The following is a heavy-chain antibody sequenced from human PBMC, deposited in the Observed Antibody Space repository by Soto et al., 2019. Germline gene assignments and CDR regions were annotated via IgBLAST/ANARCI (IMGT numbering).Heavy chain of an antibody. V-gene: IGHV3-74*01. Sequence: EVQLVESGGDLVQPGGSLRLSCAASGFTFSSHWMHWVRRVPGKGLVWVSHINTDGGITGYADSVKGRLTISRDNAKNTLYLQMKGLRVEDSSVYYCTREAGYCSRTSCYRRAFDSWGQGTMVTVSS. CDR3: TREAGYCSRTSCYRRAFDS. J-gene: IGHJ3*02. CDR2: INTDGGIT. CDR1: GFTFSSHW. D-gene: IGHD2-2*01.